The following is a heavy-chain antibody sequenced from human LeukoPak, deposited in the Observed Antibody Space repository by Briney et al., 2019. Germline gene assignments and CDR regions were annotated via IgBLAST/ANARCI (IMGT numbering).Heavy chain of an antibody. CDR1: GFTFSSYW. D-gene: IGHD3-10*01. J-gene: IGHJ6*03. V-gene: IGHV3-7*01. CDR2: IKQDGSEK. Sequence: GGSLRLSCAASGFTFSSYWMSWVRQAPGKGLEWVANIKQDGSEKYYVDSVKGRFTISRDNAKNSLYLQMNSLRAEDTAVYYCARSELGYNYHYMDVWGKGTTVTISS. CDR3: ARSELGYNYHYMDV.